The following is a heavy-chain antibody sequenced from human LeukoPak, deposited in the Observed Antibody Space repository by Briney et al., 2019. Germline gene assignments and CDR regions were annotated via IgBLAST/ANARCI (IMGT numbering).Heavy chain of an antibody. CDR3: ARNGYNPVAYDF. CDR2: IYHSGPT. J-gene: IGHJ3*01. Sequence: PAETLSLTCSLSGYSIAKGYVWGWIRQPPAKGLELIENIYHSGPTFLNPSLQRRLSMSVDPSKITVSLNLKSVSAADTAVYYCARNGYNPVAYDFWGPGKVVTASS. V-gene: IGHV4-38-2*01. D-gene: IGHD5-24*01. CDR1: GYSIAKGYV.